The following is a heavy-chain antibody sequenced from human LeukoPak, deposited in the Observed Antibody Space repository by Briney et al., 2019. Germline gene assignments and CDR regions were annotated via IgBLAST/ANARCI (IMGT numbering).Heavy chain of an antibody. V-gene: IGHV4-34*01. CDR1: GGSFSGYY. D-gene: IGHD2-2*01. Sequence: SETLSLTCAVYGGSFSGYYWSWIRQPPGKGLEWIGEINHSGSTNYNPSLKSRLTISVDTSKNQFSLKLSSVTAADTAVYYCARSAHGRRVVPAASRYYYYGMDVWGKGTTVTVSS. J-gene: IGHJ6*04. CDR2: INHSGST. CDR3: ARSAHGRRVVPAASRYYYYGMDV.